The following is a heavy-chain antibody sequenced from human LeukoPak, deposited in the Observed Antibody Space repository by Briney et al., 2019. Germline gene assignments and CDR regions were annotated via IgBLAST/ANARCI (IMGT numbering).Heavy chain of an antibody. CDR3: AREGAVYDSSGYNIGDYFDY. CDR2: IYYSGST. J-gene: IGHJ4*02. D-gene: IGHD3-22*01. CDR1: GGSIRTFY. Sequence: PSETLSLTCTVSGGSIRTFYWSWIRQPAGKGLEWIGYIYYSGSTNYNPSLKSRVTISVDTSKNQLSLKLSSVTAADTAVYYCAREGAVYDSSGYNIGDYFDYWGQGTLVTVSS. V-gene: IGHV4-59*01.